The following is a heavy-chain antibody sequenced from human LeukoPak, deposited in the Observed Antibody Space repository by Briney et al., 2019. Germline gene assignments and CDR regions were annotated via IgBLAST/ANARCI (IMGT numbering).Heavy chain of an antibody. CDR2: INWNGGST. J-gene: IGHJ3*02. CDR3: AKGNYYDSSGYYLDAFDI. CDR1: GFTFDDYG. Sequence: PGGSLRLSCAASGFTFDDYGMSWVRQAPGKGLEWVSGINWNGGSTGYADSVKGRFTIPRDNAKNSLYLQMNSLRAEDMALYYCAKGNYYDSSGYYLDAFDIWGQGTMVTVSS. V-gene: IGHV3-20*04. D-gene: IGHD3-22*01.